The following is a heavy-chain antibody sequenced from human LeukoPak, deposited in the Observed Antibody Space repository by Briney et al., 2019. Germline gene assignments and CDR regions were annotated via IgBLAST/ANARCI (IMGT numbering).Heavy chain of an antibody. Sequence: GGSLRFSCAASGFTFSSYAMNWVRQAPGKGLVWVSRIASDGSSTTYADSVKGRFSISRDNAKNTLYLQMNSLRVEDTAVYYCARGRPHGNDYWGQGTLVTVSS. CDR3: ARGRPHGNDY. CDR2: IASDGSST. CDR1: GFTFSSYA. J-gene: IGHJ4*02. V-gene: IGHV3-74*01. D-gene: IGHD4-23*01.